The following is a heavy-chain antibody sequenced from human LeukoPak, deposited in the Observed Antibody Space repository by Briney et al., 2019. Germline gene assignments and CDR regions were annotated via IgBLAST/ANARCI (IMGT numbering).Heavy chain of an antibody. J-gene: IGHJ4*02. D-gene: IGHD3-16*01. CDR1: GFTFSSYS. CDR3: ARLAPVFPADY. CDR2: ISSSSSYI. V-gene: IGHV3-21*01. Sequence: PEGSLRLSCAASGFTFSSYSMNWVRQAPGKGLGWVSSISSSSSYIYYADSVKGRFTISRDNAKNSLYLQMNSLRAEDTAVYYCARLAPVFPADYWGQGTLVTVSS.